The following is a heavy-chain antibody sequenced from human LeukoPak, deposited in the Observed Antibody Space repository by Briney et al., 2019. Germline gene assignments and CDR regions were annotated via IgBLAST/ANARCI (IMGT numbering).Heavy chain of an antibody. J-gene: IGHJ5*02. CDR1: GGSISSSSYY. V-gene: IGHV4-61*01. Sequence: SETLSLTCTVSGGSISSSSYYWSWIRQPPGKGLEWIGYIYYSGSTNYNPSLKSRVTMSEDTSKNQFSLKLSSVTAADTAVYYCARDLGNWFDPWGQGTLVTVSS. CDR3: ARDLGNWFDP. CDR2: IYYSGST.